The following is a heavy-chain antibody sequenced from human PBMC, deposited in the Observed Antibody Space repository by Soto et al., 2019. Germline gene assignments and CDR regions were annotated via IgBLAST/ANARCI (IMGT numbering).Heavy chain of an antibody. CDR2: ISSSSSYI. CDR3: ARRYSGYADY. J-gene: IGHJ4*02. V-gene: IGHV3-21*01. D-gene: IGHD5-12*01. CDR1: GVTFSSYG. Sequence: GGSLRLSCAASGVTFSSYGMNWVRQAPGKGLEWVSSISSSSSYIYYADSVRGRFTISRDNAKNSLYLQMNSLRAEDTAVYYCARRYSGYADYWGQGTLVTVS.